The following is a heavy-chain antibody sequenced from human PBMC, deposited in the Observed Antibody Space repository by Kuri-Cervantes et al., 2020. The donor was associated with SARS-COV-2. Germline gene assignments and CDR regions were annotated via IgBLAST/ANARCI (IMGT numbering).Heavy chain of an antibody. V-gene: IGHV1-2*06. CDR3: ARDRHPRRRYCSSTSCYGDYYYYGMDV. D-gene: IGHD2-2*01. CDR2: INPNSGGT. J-gene: IGHJ6*02. CDR1: GYTFTGYY. Sequence: ASVKVSCKASGYTFTGYYMHWVRQAPGQGLEWMGRINPNSGGTNYAQKFQGRVTMTRDTSISTSYMELSRLRSDDTAVYYCARDRHPRRRYCSSTSCYGDYYYYGMDVWGQGTTVTVSS.